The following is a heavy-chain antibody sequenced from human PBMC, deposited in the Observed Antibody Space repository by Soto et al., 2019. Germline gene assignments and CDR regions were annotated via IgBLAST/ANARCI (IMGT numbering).Heavy chain of an antibody. CDR3: ARVEVVVVLAATRGLTDALLYYGMGV. CDR2: IIPIFGTA. CDR1: GGTFSSYA. Sequence: ASVKVSCKASGGTFSSYAISWVRQAPGQGLEWMGGIIPIFGTANYAQKFQGRVTITADESTSTAYMELSSLRSEDTAVYYCARVEVVVVLAATRGLTDALLYYGMGVWGQGTTVTVSS. J-gene: IGHJ6*02. V-gene: IGHV1-69*13. D-gene: IGHD2-15*01.